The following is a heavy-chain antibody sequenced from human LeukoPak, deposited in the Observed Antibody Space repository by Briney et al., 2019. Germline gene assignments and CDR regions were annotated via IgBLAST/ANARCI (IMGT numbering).Heavy chain of an antibody. J-gene: IGHJ5*02. D-gene: IGHD2-21*02. V-gene: IGHV1-46*01. CDR3: ARAPYCGGDCYPNWFDP. CDR1: GYTFTSYY. Sequence: GASVKVSCKASGYTFTSYYMLWVRQAPGQGLEWMGIINPSGGSTSYAQKFQGRVTMTRDTSTSTVYMELSSLRSEDTAVYYCARAPYCGGDCYPNWFDPWGQGTLVTVSS. CDR2: INPSGGST.